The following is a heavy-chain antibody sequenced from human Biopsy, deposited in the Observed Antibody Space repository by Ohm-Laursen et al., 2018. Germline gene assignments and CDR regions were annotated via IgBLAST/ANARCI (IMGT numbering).Heavy chain of an antibody. V-gene: IGHV1-24*01. CDR2: FAPENGKT. CDR1: GYTLTELS. Sequence: SSVKVSCKASGYTLTELSMHWVRQAPGKGLEWMGGFAPENGKTVYAQNFQARVSMTEDTSTDTAYMELRSLRSEDTAVYYCAADVNVWNVNYWGQGTQVTVSS. J-gene: IGHJ4*02. D-gene: IGHD1-1*01. CDR3: AADVNVWNVNY.